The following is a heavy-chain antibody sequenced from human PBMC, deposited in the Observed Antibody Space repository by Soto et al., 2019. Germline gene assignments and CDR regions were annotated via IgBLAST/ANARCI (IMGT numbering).Heavy chain of an antibody. Sequence: SETLSLTCTVSGGSVSSGSYYWSWIRQPPGKGLEWIGYIYYSGSTNYNPSLKSRVTISVDTSKNQFSLKLSSVTAADTAVYYCARGTAAATYYYYGMDVWGQGTTVTVSS. J-gene: IGHJ6*02. CDR3: ARGTAAATYYYYGMDV. CDR1: GGSVSSGSYY. V-gene: IGHV4-61*01. CDR2: IYYSGST. D-gene: IGHD6-13*01.